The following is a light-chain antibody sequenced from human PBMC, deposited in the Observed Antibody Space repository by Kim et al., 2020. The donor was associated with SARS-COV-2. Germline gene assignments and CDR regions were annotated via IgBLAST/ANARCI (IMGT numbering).Light chain of an antibody. J-gene: IGLJ3*02. V-gene: IGLV2-14*04. CDR2: DIS. CDR1: SSVTVNFDY. CDR3: SSYTNTNTRV. Sequence: GRSITISCTRASSVTVNFDYVSWYQQHPGKAPKLLIYDISKRPSGISNRFSGSQSGNTASLTISGLQAEDEADYYCSSYTNTNTRVFGGGTQLTVL.